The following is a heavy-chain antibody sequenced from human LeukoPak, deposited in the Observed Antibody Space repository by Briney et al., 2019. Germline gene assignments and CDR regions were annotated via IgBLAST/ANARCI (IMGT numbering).Heavy chain of an antibody. V-gene: IGHV1-2*02. D-gene: IGHD1-26*01. CDR1: GYTFTGYY. Sequence: GASVKVSCKASGYTFTGYYIHWVRQAPGQGPEWMGWIYPHSGGTNYAQKFQGRVTMTRDTSISTAYMELSRLRPDDTAVYYCARDQVDAGSYFAFFDYWGQGTLVTVSS. CDR2: IYPHSGGT. J-gene: IGHJ4*02. CDR3: ARDQVDAGSYFAFFDY.